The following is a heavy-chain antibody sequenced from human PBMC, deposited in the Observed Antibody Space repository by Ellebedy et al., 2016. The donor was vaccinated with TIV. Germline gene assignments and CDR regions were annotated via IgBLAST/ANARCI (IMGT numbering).Heavy chain of an antibody. Sequence: AASVKVSCKASGYTFPAYYTHWVRPAPGQGLEWMGWINPHSGGTKYAQKFQGRVTMTTDTSINTAYMELSRLRSADTAVYYCARINPGISVAGSPGAEYWGQGTLVAVSS. CDR3: ARINPGISVAGSPGAEY. J-gene: IGHJ4*02. CDR2: INPHSGGT. V-gene: IGHV1-2*02. CDR1: GYTFPAYY. D-gene: IGHD6-19*01.